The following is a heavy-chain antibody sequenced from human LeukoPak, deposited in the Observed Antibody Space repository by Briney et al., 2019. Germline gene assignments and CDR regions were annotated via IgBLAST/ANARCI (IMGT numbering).Heavy chain of an antibody. CDR3: ARDRTGDNWNYDFDY. J-gene: IGHJ4*02. D-gene: IGHD1-7*01. Sequence: PGGSLRLSCAASGFTFSSYAMHWVRQAPGKGLEWVAVISYDGSNKYYADSVKGRSTISRDNSKNTMYLQMNSLRAEDTAVYYCARDRTGDNWNYDFDYWGQGTLVTVSS. V-gene: IGHV3-30-3*01. CDR2: ISYDGSNK. CDR1: GFTFSSYA.